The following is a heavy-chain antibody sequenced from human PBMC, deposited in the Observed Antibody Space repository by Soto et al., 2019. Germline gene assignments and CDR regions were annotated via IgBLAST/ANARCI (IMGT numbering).Heavy chain of an antibody. Sequence: ASVKVSCKASGYTFTSYDINWVRQATGQGLEWMGWMNPNSGNTGYTQKFQGRVTMTRNTSISTAYMELSSLRSEDTAVYYCASTCKDASGYYWFVHWGQGTLVTVSS. CDR1: GYTFTSYD. V-gene: IGHV1-8*01. CDR3: ASTCKDASGYYWFVH. D-gene: IGHD3-22*01. CDR2: MNPNSGNT. J-gene: IGHJ5*02.